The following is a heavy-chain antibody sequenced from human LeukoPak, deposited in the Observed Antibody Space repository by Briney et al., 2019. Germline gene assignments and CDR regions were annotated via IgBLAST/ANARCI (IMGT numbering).Heavy chain of an antibody. CDR2: ISGSGVST. V-gene: IGHV3-23*01. D-gene: IGHD6-19*01. Sequence: PGGSLRLSCAASGFTVSSNYMSWVRQAPGKGLEWVSVISGSGVSTYYADSVKGRFTVSRDNSKNTLYLQMNSLRAEDTAVYYCAKEGPWLVPLLAPAPTAHDYWGQGTLVTVSS. CDR3: AKEGPWLVPLLAPAPTAHDY. CDR1: GFTVSSNY. J-gene: IGHJ4*02.